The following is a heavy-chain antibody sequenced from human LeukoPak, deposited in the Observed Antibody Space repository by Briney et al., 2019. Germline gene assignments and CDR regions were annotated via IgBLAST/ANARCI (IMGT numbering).Heavy chain of an antibody. Sequence: ASVKVSCKASGYTFTSYDIHWVRQATGQGLEWMGWMNPNSGNTGYAQKFQGRVTITRNTSISTAYMELSSLRSEDTAVYYWARCRRGFWSGYSNSDSWGQGTLVTVSS. D-gene: IGHD3-3*01. CDR1: GYTFTSYD. CDR2: MNPNSGNT. CDR3: ARCRRGFWSGYSNSDS. J-gene: IGHJ4*02. V-gene: IGHV1-8*03.